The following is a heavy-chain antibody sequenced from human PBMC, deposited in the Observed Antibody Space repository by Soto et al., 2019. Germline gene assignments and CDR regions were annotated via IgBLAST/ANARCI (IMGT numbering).Heavy chain of an antibody. CDR2: IDYNGVT. Sequence: ETLSLTCPVSGGSIYRSGYYWGWIRQPPGRGLEWIGNIDYNGVTYSNPSLKSRVTISRDTSKNQFSLKLTSVTAADTALYYCGKVLVGATGHTDSDSWGPGTLVTVSS. J-gene: IGHJ4*02. CDR1: GGSIYRSGYY. V-gene: IGHV4-39*01. D-gene: IGHD2-15*01. CDR3: GKVLVGATGHTDSDS.